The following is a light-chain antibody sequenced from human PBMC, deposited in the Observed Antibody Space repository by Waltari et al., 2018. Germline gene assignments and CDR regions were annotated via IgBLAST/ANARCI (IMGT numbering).Light chain of an antibody. V-gene: IGKV3-15*01. Sequence: EIVLTQSPATLSVSPGERATLSCRASQSVSSNLAWYQQNPGQTPRLLIYGASTRATGVPGRFSGSGSGTEFTLTISSLQSEDFAVYYCQQYNDWPPTWTFGQGTRVEIK. CDR3: QQYNDWPPTWT. J-gene: IGKJ1*01. CDR2: GAS. CDR1: QSVSSN.